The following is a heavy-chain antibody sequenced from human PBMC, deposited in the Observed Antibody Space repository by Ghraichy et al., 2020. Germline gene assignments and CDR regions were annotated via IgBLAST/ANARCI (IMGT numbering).Heavy chain of an antibody. J-gene: IGHJ6*02. Sequence: GGSLRLSCAASGFTFSSYAMSWVRQAPGKGLEWVSAISGSGGSTYYADSVKGRFTISRDNSKNTLYLQMNSLRAEDTAVYYCAKDPVTVQGNYYYYGMDVWGQGTTVTVSS. D-gene: IGHD4-17*01. CDR1: GFTFSSYA. V-gene: IGHV3-23*01. CDR2: ISGSGGST. CDR3: AKDPVTVQGNYYYYGMDV.